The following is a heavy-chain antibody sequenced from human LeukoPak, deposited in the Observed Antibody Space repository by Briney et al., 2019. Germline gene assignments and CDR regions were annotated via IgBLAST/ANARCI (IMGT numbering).Heavy chain of an antibody. CDR1: GFTVSSNY. Sequence: GGSLRLSCAASGFTVSSNYMSWVRQAPGKGLEWVSVIYSGGSTYYADSVKGRFTISRDNSKNTLYLQMNSLKTEDTAVYYCTTGNCSSTSCFYTDPSFDYWGQGTLVTVSS. V-gene: IGHV3-53*01. D-gene: IGHD2-2*01. J-gene: IGHJ4*02. CDR3: TTGNCSSTSCFYTDPSFDY. CDR2: IYSGGST.